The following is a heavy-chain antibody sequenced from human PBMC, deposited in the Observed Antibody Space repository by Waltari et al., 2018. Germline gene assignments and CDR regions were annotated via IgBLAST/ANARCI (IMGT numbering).Heavy chain of an antibody. CDR1: GFTFSSYW. D-gene: IGHD6-19*01. CDR3: AREGAVAGRGDGVYFDY. J-gene: IGHJ4*02. CDR2: IKQDGSEK. V-gene: IGHV3-7*01. Sequence: ASGFTFSSYWMSWVRQAPGKGLEWVANIKQDGSEKYYVDSVKGRFTISRDNAKNSLYLQMNSLRAEDTAVYYWAREGAVAGRGDGVYFDYWGQGTLVTVSS.